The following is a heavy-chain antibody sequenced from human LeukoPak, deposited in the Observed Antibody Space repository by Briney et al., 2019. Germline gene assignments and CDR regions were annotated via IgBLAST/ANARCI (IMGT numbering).Heavy chain of an antibody. CDR3: ARSSVGIGWELLTPYYYGMDV. D-gene: IGHD1-26*01. V-gene: IGHV3-66*01. Sequence: GGSLRLSCAASGFTVSSNSMSWVRQAPGKGLEWVSVIYSGGRTYYADSVKGRFTISRDNAKNSLYLQMNSLRAEDTAVYYCARSSVGIGWELLTPYYYGMDVWGQGTTVTVSS. CDR1: GFTVSSNS. CDR2: IYSGGRT. J-gene: IGHJ6*02.